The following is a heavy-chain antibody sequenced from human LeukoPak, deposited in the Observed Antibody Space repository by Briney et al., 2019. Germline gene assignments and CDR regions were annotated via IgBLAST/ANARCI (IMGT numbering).Heavy chain of an antibody. CDR2: IYYSGST. Sequence: SETLSLTCAVYGGSFSSYYWSWIRQPPGKGLEWIGYIYYSGSTNYNPSLKSRVTISVDTSKNQFSLKLSSVTAADTAVYYCARFVRGLYYYYGMDVWGQGTTVTVSS. CDR3: ARFVRGLYYYYGMDV. D-gene: IGHD3-10*02. CDR1: GGSFSSYY. V-gene: IGHV4-59*01. J-gene: IGHJ6*02.